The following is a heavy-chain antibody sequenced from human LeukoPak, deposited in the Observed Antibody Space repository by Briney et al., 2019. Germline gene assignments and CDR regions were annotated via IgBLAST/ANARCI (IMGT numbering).Heavy chain of an antibody. CDR1: GFTFSGYS. CDR2: INDNGGRT. CDR3: VKDVGGSYAFDY. V-gene: IGHV3-64D*09. J-gene: IGHJ4*02. D-gene: IGHD1-26*01. Sequence: PGRSLRLSCAASGFTFSGYSMNWVRQAPGKGLEYVSGINDNGGRTHYGDSVKGRFSISRDNSKNTLHLQMSTLRAEDTALYYCVKDVGGSYAFDYWGQGILVTVAS.